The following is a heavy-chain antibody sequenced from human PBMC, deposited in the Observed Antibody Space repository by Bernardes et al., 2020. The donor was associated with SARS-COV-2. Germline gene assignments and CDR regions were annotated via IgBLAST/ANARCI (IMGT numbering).Heavy chain of an antibody. CDR3: ARSGGVTGAFTVDWFDP. CDR1: GFSVSDNY. CDR2: YYGGGRT. Sequence: GGSLRLSCAASGFSVSDNYMSWVRQAPGKGLDWVSVYYGGGRTDYAASVKGRFTISRDNSNNMVYLQMNNLRVEDTAVYYCARSGGVTGAFTVDWFDPWGQGTLVTVSS. V-gene: IGHV3-53*01. D-gene: IGHD3-16*01. J-gene: IGHJ5*02.